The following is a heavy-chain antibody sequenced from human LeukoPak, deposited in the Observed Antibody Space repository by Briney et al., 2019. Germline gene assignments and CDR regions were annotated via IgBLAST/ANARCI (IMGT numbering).Heavy chain of an antibody. J-gene: IGHJ4*02. D-gene: IGHD3-3*01. Sequence: GGSLRLSCAASGFTFSSYAMSWVRQAPGKGLEWVSIIGGRDDRTYYADSVKGRFTISRDNSKNTLYLQMNSLRGEDTAVYYCAKDPNPFYDFWSGYKWGQGTLVTVSS. CDR2: IGGRDDRT. CDR1: GFTFSSYA. CDR3: AKDPNPFYDFWSGYK. V-gene: IGHV3-23*01.